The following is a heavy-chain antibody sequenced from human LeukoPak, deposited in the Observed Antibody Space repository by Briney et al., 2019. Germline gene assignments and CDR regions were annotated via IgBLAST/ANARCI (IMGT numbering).Heavy chain of an antibody. CDR2: ISYNSETT. D-gene: IGHD7-27*01. V-gene: IGHV3-48*04. CDR1: GFSFSGYA. J-gene: IGHJ3*02. Sequence: PGGSLRLSCAASGFSFSGYAMNWVRQTPGKGLEWVSYISYNSETTHYADSVKGRFTISGDNAKNSLYLQMNSLRAEDTAVYYCTRSGDGAFDNWGPGTMVTVSS. CDR3: TRSGDGAFDN.